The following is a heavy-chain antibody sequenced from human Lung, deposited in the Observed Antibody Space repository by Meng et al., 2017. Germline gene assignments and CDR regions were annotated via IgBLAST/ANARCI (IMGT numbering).Heavy chain of an antibody. Sequence: SVKVSCKASGGTFSSYTISWLRQAPGQGLEWMGRIILILGIANYAQKFQGRVTITADKSTSTAYMELSSLRSEDTAVYYCARDRGEYYYDSSGYYNYWGQGTLVTVSS. J-gene: IGHJ4*02. V-gene: IGHV1-69*04. D-gene: IGHD3-22*01. CDR3: ARDRGEYYYDSSGYYNY. CDR2: IILILGIA. CDR1: GGTFSSYT.